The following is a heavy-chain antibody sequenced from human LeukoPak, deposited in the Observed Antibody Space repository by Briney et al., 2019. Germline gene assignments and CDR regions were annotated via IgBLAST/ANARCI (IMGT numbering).Heavy chain of an antibody. Sequence: PGGSLRLSCAASEFTFSKSWMSWVRQAPGKGLEWVACIMEDGSVQKYVDSVRGRFTISRDNARNSLYLQMNSLRVEDTAVYYCAKDRVGGALEFWGQGTLATVSS. CDR3: AKDRVGGALEF. J-gene: IGHJ4*02. V-gene: IGHV3-7*01. CDR2: IMEDGSVQ. D-gene: IGHD2-21*01. CDR1: EFTFSKSW.